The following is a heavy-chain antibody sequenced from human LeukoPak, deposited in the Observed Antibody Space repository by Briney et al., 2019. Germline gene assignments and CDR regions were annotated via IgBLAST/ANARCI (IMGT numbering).Heavy chain of an antibody. Sequence: PGGSLRLSCAASGFTFSAYDMHWVRQGTGKGLEWVSVVGSAGDTYYAGSVKGRFTISRENAKNSLYLRMNSLSAGDTAVYYCTRASSGLDYWGQGILVTVSS. D-gene: IGHD2-8*02. J-gene: IGHJ4*02. CDR1: GFTFSAYD. V-gene: IGHV3-13*01. CDR3: TRASSGLDY. CDR2: VGSAGDT.